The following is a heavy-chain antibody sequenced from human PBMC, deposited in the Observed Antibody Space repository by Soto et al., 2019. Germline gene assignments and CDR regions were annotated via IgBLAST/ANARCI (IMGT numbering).Heavy chain of an antibody. CDR1: GFAFSSYW. Sequence: EVQLVQSGGGLVQPGGSLRLSCAASGFAFSSYWLHWFLQAPGKGLMIVSRITGAGTNTAYATSVKRRCTSSRDNAKNMVYLQMDSLKAEDTAVYYCARDGGYGTPFDYWGQGARVTVSS. D-gene: IGHD5-12*01. CDR2: ITGAGTNT. J-gene: IGHJ4*02. CDR3: ARDGGYGTPFDY. V-gene: IGHV3-74*01.